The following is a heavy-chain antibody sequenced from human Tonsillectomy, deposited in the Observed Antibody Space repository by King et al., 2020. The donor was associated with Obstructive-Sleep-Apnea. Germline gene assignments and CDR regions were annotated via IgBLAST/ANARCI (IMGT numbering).Heavy chain of an antibody. V-gene: IGHV1-8*01. CDR3: ARGARADPHDY. D-gene: IGHD4/OR15-4a*01. J-gene: IGHJ4*02. Sequence: VQLVESGAEVKKPGASVKVSFTASGYTFTSFDINCVRQATGQGLDWRGVMNPNSGNTGYAQKFQGRFTMTRNTSISTAYMELSSLRSEDTAVYYCARGARADPHDYWGQGTLVTVSS. CDR2: MNPNSGNT. CDR1: GYTFTSFD.